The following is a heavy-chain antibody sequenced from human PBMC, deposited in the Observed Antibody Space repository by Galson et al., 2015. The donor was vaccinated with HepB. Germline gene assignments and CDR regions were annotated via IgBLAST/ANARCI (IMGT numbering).Heavy chain of an antibody. D-gene: IGHD5-18*01. CDR2: INSDGSST. CDR3: ARVRYSYGLVNFDY. J-gene: IGHJ4*02. Sequence: SLRLSCAASGFTFSSYWMHWVRQAPGKGLVWVSRINSDGSSTSYADSVKGRFTISRDNAKNTLYLQMNSLRAEDTAVYYCARVRYSYGLVNFDYWGQGTLVTVSS. V-gene: IGHV3-74*01. CDR1: GFTFSSYW.